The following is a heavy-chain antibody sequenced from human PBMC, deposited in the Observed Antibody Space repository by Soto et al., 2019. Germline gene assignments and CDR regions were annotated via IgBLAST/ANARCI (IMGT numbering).Heavy chain of an antibody. Sequence: QVQLVQSGAEVKKPGASVKVSCKASGYTFTSYAMHWVHQAPGQRLEWMGWINAGNGNTKYSQKFQGRVTITRDTSASTAYMELSSLRSEDTAVYYCARGSSSWRTYFDYWGQGTLVTVSS. D-gene: IGHD6-13*01. CDR1: GYTFTSYA. V-gene: IGHV1-3*01. J-gene: IGHJ4*02. CDR3: ARGSSSWRTYFDY. CDR2: INAGNGNT.